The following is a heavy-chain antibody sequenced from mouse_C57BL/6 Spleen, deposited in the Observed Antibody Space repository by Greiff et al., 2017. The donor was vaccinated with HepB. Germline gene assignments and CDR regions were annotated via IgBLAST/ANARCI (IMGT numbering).Heavy chain of an antibody. CDR3: ARRYDYDGYWYFDV. CDR1: GFTFSDYG. CDR2: ISSGSRTI. J-gene: IGHJ1*03. D-gene: IGHD2-4*01. V-gene: IGHV5-17*01. Sequence: EVKLVESGGGLVKPGGSLKLSCAASGFTFSDYGMHWVRQAPEKGLEWVAYISSGSRTIYYADTVKGRFTISRDNAKNTRFLQMTSLRSEDTAMYYCARRYDYDGYWYFDVWGTGTTVTVSS.